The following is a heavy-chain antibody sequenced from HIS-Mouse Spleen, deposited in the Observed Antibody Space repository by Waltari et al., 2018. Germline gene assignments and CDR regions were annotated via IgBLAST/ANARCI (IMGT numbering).Heavy chain of an antibody. Sequence: QVQLVESGGGVVQPGRSLRLSCAASGFTFSSVGMHWVRQAPGKGLGWVAVLSYDGSNKYYADSVNGRFTISRDNSKNTLYLQMNSLRAEDTAVYYCAKDRGSPLYFDYWGQGTLVTVSS. D-gene: IGHD1-26*01. CDR2: LSYDGSNK. V-gene: IGHV3-30*18. J-gene: IGHJ4*02. CDR3: AKDRGSPLYFDY. CDR1: GFTFSSVG.